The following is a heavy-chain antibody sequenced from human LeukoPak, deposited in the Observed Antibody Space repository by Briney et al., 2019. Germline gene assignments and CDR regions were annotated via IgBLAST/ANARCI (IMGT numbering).Heavy chain of an antibody. J-gene: IGHJ3*02. V-gene: IGHV4-30-4*01. D-gene: IGHD2-8*01. CDR1: GGSISSGDYY. CDR3: ARVRPPWYAFDI. Sequence: SETLSLTCTVSGGSISSGDYYWSWIRQPPGKGLEWIGYIYYSGSTYYNPSLKSRVTISVDTSKNQFSLKLSSVTAADTAVYYCARVRPPWYAFDIWGQGTMVTVSS. CDR2: IYYSGST.